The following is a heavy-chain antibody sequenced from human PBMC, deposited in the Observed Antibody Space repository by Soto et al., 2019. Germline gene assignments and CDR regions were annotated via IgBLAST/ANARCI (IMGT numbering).Heavy chain of an antibody. CDR1: GYNFTTFW. Sequence: GESLKISCKASGYNFTTFWISWMRQVPGKGLEWMGRIDPSDSYSNYSPSFQGHITISADKSINTAYLHFSNLKASDTPVYYCARHFPLPTDLQFYYYYYYGVDVWGHGTTVTVSS. J-gene: IGHJ6*02. CDR3: ARHFPLPTDLQFYYYYYYGVDV. D-gene: IGHD3-3*02. V-gene: IGHV5-10-1*01. CDR2: IDPSDSYS.